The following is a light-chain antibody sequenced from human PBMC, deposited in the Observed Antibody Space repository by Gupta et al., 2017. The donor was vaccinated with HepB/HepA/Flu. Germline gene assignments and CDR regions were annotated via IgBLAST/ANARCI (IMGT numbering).Light chain of an antibody. CDR3: RQRNPYPIT. CDR1: QGISSY. J-gene: IGKJ4*01. Sequence: DIQLTQSPSFLSASVGDRVTITCRASQGISSYLAWYQQIAGKAPRLLIYSASTLQSGVPSRFSGNASGTEYTLTISMLHPEDFATYCCRQRNPYPITFGRGTKVEIK. CDR2: SAS. V-gene: IGKV1-9*01.